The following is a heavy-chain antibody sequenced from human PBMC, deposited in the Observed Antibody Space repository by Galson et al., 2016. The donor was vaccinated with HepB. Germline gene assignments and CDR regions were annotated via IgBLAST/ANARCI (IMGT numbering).Heavy chain of an antibody. CDR3: AKQGSSKWVGAYYAVDV. CDR1: GYTFTNYW. CDR2: LDPNDSYT. Sequence: QSGAEVKKPGESLKISCKASGYTFTNYWIAWVRQKPGKGLEWLGRLDPNDSYTTYSPSFEGHVTMSVDNSITTAYLQWSSLKASDTATYFCAKQGSSKWVGAYYAVDVWGQGTTVIVSS. J-gene: IGHJ6*02. D-gene: IGHD2-2*01. V-gene: IGHV5-10-1*01.